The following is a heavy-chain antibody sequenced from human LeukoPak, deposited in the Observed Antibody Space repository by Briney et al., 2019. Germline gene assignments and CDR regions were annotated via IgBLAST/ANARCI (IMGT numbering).Heavy chain of an antibody. CDR1: GFDFGDYN. J-gene: IGHJ4*02. D-gene: IGHD3-3*01. Sequence: GGSLRLSCSASGFDFGDYNMIWFRQAPGKGLEWVSFIGRSYNIDYADSVKGRCTISRDNAKASLYLQMNSLRGEGTAVYFCARGHSANDFRVYWGQGILVTVSS. CDR2: IGRSYNI. V-gene: IGHV3-69-1*01. CDR3: ARGHSANDFRVY.